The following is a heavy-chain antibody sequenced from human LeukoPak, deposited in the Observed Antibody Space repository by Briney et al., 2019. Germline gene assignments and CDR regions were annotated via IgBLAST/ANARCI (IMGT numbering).Heavy chain of an antibody. D-gene: IGHD1-26*01. V-gene: IGHV3-74*01. CDR1: GCTFSSDW. Sequence: GGSLRLSCAASGCTFSSDWMHWVRQAPGKGLVWVSRINSDGSSTAYADSVKGRFTISRDNAKNTLYLEMNSLRAEDTAVYYCGRALGSPLDYWGQGTLVTVSS. J-gene: IGHJ4*02. CDR3: GRALGSPLDY. CDR2: INSDGSST.